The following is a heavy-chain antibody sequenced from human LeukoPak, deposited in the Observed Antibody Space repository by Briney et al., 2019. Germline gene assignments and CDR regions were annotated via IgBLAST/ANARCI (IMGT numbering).Heavy chain of an antibody. Sequence: GGSPRLFCSATGFSFKDYGMHWGRQPPGGGLEWVSAINLNGGGTDYADSVKGRFTISRGNAKNSLYLQLSSLRPEDTALYYCAKHLTATNTYIFFGLDVWGQGTSVTVSS. V-gene: IGHV3-9*01. CDR1: GFSFKDYG. CDR3: AKHLTATNTYIFFGLDV. J-gene: IGHJ6*02. D-gene: IGHD1-26*01. CDR2: INLNGGGT.